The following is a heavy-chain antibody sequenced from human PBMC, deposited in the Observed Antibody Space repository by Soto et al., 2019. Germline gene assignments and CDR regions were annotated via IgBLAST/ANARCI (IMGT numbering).Heavy chain of an antibody. V-gene: IGHV4-39*01. D-gene: IGHD1-26*01. CDR2: IYYSGST. Sequence: PSETLSLTCTVSGGSISSSSYYWGWIRQPPGKGLEWIGSIYYSGSTYYNPSLKSRVTISVDTSKNQFSLKLSSVTAADTAVYYCARLAVGGSYFGYYFDYWGQGTLVPVSS. CDR3: ARLAVGGSYFGYYFDY. J-gene: IGHJ4*02. CDR1: GGSISSSSYY.